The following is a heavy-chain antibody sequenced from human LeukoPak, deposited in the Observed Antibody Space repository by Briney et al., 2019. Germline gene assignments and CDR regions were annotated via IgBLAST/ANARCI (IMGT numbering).Heavy chain of an antibody. D-gene: IGHD1-26*01. CDR3: AKGVHGGSYYDYYYMDV. Sequence: GGSLRLSCAASEFTFSSHGMHWVRQAPGKGLEWVAVISYDGSNKYYADSVKGRFTISRDNSKNTLYLQMNSLRAEDTAVYYCAKGVHGGSYYDYYYMDVWGKGTTVTISS. J-gene: IGHJ6*03. V-gene: IGHV3-30*18. CDR1: EFTFSSHG. CDR2: ISYDGSNK.